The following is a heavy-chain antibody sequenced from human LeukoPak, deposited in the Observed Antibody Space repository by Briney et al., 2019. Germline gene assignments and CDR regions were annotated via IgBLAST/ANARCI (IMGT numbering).Heavy chain of an antibody. CDR3: ARLRIAVAGPRGNYFDY. Sequence: GESLKISCQGSGYSFTSYWIGWVRQMPGKGLEWMGIIYPGDSDTRYSPSFQGQVTISADRSISTAYLQWSSLKASDTAMYYCARLRIAVAGPRGNYFDYWGQGTLVTVSS. CDR1: GYSFTSYW. D-gene: IGHD6-19*01. CDR2: IYPGDSDT. J-gene: IGHJ4*02. V-gene: IGHV5-51*01.